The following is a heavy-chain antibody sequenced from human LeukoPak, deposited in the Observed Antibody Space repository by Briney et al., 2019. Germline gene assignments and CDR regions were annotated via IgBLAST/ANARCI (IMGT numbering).Heavy chain of an antibody. CDR2: INTDNGNT. CDR3: ARGDFSKEGSYRHFDN. V-gene: IGHV1-3*04. D-gene: IGHD3-10*01. J-gene: IGHJ4*02. CDR1: GYTFTSHA. Sequence: ASVKVSCKASGYTFTSHAIHWVCQAPGQRLEWMGWINTDNGNTEYSQKLQGRVTITRDTSASTTYKELSSLTSEDTALYYCARGDFSKEGSYRHFDNWGQGTLVTVSS.